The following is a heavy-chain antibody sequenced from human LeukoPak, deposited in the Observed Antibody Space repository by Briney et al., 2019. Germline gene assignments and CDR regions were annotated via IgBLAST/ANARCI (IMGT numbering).Heavy chain of an antibody. V-gene: IGHV4-39*07. Sequence: SETLSLTCTVSGGSISSSSYYWSWIRQPPGKGLEWIGEINHSGSTNYNPSLKSRVTISVDTSKNQFSLKLSSVTAADTAVYYCARFKRGYCSGGSCYWFDPWGQGTLVTVSS. CDR1: GGSISSSSYY. D-gene: IGHD2-15*01. CDR2: INHSGST. J-gene: IGHJ5*02. CDR3: ARFKRGYCSGGSCYWFDP.